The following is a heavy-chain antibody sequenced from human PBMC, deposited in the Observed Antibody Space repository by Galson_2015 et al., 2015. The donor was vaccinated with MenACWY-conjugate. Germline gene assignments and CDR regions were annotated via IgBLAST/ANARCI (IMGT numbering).Heavy chain of an antibody. CDR3: AGRTDWGTDQRPDLDF. CDR1: GFTFINYA. Sequence: SLRLSCAASGFTFINYAVAWVRQPPGKGLEWVSAISSSGSNTYYADSARGRFAISRDNSKNTVYLHLSSLRAEDTAIYFCAGRTDWGTDQRPDLDFWGQGTLVTVSS. V-gene: IGHV3-23*01. D-gene: IGHD7-27*01. CDR2: ISSSGSNT. J-gene: IGHJ4*02.